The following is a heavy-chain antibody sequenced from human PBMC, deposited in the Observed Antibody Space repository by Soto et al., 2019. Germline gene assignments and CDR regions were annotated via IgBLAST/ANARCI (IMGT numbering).Heavy chain of an antibody. D-gene: IGHD6-19*01. CDR1: GGSFSGYY. Sequence: QVQVQQWGAGLLKSSETLSLTCAVYGGSFSGYYWSWIRQSPGKGLEWIGEVNPTGSTKYNPPLKSRVTISVDTSKNQFSLNLNSVTAADTALYYCARSREQWLVDAFDIWGQGTMVTVSS. V-gene: IGHV4-34*01. J-gene: IGHJ3*02. CDR3: ARSREQWLVDAFDI. CDR2: VNPTGST.